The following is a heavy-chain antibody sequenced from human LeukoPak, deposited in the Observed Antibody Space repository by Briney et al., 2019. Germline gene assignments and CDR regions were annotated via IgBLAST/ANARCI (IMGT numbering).Heavy chain of an antibody. CDR1: GESFSGYY. D-gene: IGHD3-10*01. J-gene: IGHJ4*02. CDR2: IIDSGST. V-gene: IGHV4-34*12. CDR3: AGSTMVRGDPGLFDY. Sequence: SETLSLTCAVYGESFSGYYWTWIRQPPGTGLEWIGEIIDSGSTNYNSSLKSRVTISVDTSKNQFSLNLSSVTAADTAVYYCAGSTMVRGDPGLFDYWGQGTLVTVSS.